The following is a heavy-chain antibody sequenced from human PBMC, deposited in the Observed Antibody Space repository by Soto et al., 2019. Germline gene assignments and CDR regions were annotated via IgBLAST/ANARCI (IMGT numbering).Heavy chain of an antibody. CDR2: ISDSGHNV. V-gene: IGHV3-23*01. CDR3: AKQFVDV. Sequence: GGSLRLSCAASGFPFSKFAMNWVRLPPGKGLEWVSGISDSGHNVVYAESVRGRFTISRDNSKNILYLQMDRLTVDDSAVYFCAKQFVDVWGQGTTVTVSS. J-gene: IGHJ6*02. CDR1: GFPFSKFA.